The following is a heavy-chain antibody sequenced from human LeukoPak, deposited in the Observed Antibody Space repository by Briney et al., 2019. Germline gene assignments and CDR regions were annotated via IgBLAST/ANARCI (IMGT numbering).Heavy chain of an antibody. CDR2: IYNDESSI. J-gene: IGHJ3*02. CDR1: GFTFSTYW. Sequence: GGSLRLSCAASGFTFSTYWMHWVRQAPGKGLVWVSRIYNDESSINYADSVKGRFTISRDNAKNTLYQQMNSLRAEDTAVYFCASSPGSLGNFDIWGQGTMVTVSS. V-gene: IGHV3-74*01. CDR3: ASSPGSLGNFDI. D-gene: IGHD3-16*01.